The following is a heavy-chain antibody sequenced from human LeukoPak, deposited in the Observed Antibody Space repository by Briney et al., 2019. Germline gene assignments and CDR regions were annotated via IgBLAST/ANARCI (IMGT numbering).Heavy chain of an antibody. V-gene: IGHV3-64*01. D-gene: IGHD3-10*01. CDR2: ISSNGGST. Sequence: GGSLRLSCAASGFTFSSYAMHWVRQAPGKGLEYVSAISSNGGSTYYANSVKGRFTISRDNSKNTLYLQMGSLRAEDMAVYYCAREWSGYDYWGQGTLVTVSS. CDR1: GFTFSSYA. J-gene: IGHJ4*02. CDR3: AREWSGYDY.